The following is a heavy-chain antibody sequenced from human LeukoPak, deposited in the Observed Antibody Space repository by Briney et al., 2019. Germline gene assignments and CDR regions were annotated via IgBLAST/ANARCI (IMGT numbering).Heavy chain of an antibody. J-gene: IGHJ4*02. D-gene: IGHD3-22*01. CDR2: FDPEDGET. CDR1: GYTLTELS. Sequence: GASVKVSCKVSGYTLTELSMHWVRQAPGKGLEWMGGFDPEDGETIYAQKFQGRVTMTEDTSTDTAYMELSSLRAEDTAVYYCAKDGGTYYYDSSGYPDYWGQGTLVTVSS. V-gene: IGHV1-24*01. CDR3: AKDGGTYYYDSSGYPDY.